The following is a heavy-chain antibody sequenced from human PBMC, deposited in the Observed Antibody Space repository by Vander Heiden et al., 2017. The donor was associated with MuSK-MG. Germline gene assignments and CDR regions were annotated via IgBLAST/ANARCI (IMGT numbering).Heavy chain of an antibody. D-gene: IGHD2-8*02. CDR1: GFTWNIYW. CDR2: VQQDGGEK. J-gene: IGHJ3*02. CDR3: AREGTGFDI. Sequence: ELQLVESGGDLVQPGGPLRLPCIASGFTWNIYWMRWVRQAPGTGRECVANVQQDGGEKHYLESVGGRFTVSRDNAKNSLYLQMNFLRAEDTAVYYCAREGTGFDIWGQGTMVSVSS. V-gene: IGHV3-7*03.